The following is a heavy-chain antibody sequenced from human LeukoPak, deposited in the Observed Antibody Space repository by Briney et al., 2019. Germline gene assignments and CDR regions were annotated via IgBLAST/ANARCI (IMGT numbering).Heavy chain of an antibody. V-gene: IGHV4-4*09. D-gene: IGHD3-3*01. CDR1: GDSISSYY. Sequence: SETLSLTCTVSGDSISSYYWSWIRQPPGKGLEWIGYIYTSGSTNYNPSLKSRVTISVDTSKNQFPLKLSSVTAADTAVYYCARHFNDFWSGYPMDVWGKGTTVTVSS. CDR3: ARHFNDFWSGYPMDV. J-gene: IGHJ6*03. CDR2: IYTSGST.